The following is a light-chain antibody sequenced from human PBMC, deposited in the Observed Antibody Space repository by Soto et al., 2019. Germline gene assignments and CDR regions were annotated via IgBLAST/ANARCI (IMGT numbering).Light chain of an antibody. CDR3: QQTSRAPFT. CDR2: DAA. J-gene: IGKJ3*01. V-gene: IGKV1-39*01. CDR1: QNINTY. Sequence: DIQMTQSPYSLSAAVGDRVTIACRASQNINTYLNWYQQKPGKAPKLLMFDAASLQSGVPSRFSGSWSRTDFTLTVTSLQPEDFATYYCQQTSRAPFTFGPGTKVDIK.